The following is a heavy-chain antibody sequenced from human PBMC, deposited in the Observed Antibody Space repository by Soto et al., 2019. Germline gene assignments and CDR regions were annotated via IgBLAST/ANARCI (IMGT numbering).Heavy chain of an antibody. CDR2: MNPNSGNT. V-gene: IGHV1-8*01. J-gene: IGHJ6*04. Sequence: ASVNVSCKASVYTFTSYDSNWVRQATGQGLEWMGWMNPNSGNTGYAQKFQGRVTMTRNTSISTAYMELSSLRSEDTAVYYCARGKTVLRFLEWLIPMDVWGKGTTVTVSS. D-gene: IGHD3-3*01. CDR1: VYTFTSYD. CDR3: ARGKTVLRFLEWLIPMDV.